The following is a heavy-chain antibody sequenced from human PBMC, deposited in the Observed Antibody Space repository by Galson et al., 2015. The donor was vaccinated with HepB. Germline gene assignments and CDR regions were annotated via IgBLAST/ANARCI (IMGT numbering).Heavy chain of an antibody. CDR2: IRSKANSYAT. CDR3: TMAGPQKHDY. J-gene: IGHJ4*02. D-gene: IGHD6-19*01. V-gene: IGHV3-73*01. CDR1: GFTFSGSA. Sequence: SLRLSCAASGFTFSGSAMHWVRQASGKGLEWVGRIRSKANSYATAYAASVKGRFTISRDDSKNTAYLQMNSLKTEDTAVYYCTMAGPQKHDYWGQGTLVTVSS.